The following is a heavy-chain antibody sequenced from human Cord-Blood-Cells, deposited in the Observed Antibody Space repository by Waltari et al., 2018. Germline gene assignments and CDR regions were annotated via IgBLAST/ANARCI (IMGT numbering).Heavy chain of an antibody. V-gene: IGHV1-69*01. CDR1: GGTFSSYA. J-gene: IGHJ5*02. Sequence: QVQLVQSGAEVKKPGSSVKVSCKASGGTFSSYAISWVRQAPGQGLEWMGGISPCFGTANYAQKFQGRVTITADESTSTAYMELSSLRSEDTAVYYCAPTYYYDSSGYYWFDPWGQGTLVTVSS. D-gene: IGHD3-22*01. CDR2: ISPCFGTA. CDR3: APTYYYDSSGYYWFDP.